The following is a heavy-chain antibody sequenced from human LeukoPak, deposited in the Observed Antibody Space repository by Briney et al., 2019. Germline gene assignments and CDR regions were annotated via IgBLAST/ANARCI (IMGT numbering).Heavy chain of an antibody. CDR2: FDPEDGET. CDR3: ATGLHEFWSGYQFDY. J-gene: IGHJ4*02. D-gene: IGHD3-3*01. V-gene: IGHV1-24*01. CDR1: GYTLTELS. Sequence: GASVKVSCKVSGYTLTELSMHWVRQAPGKGLEWMGGFDPEDGETIYARKFQGRVTMTEDTSTDTAYMELSSLRSEDTAVYYCATGLHEFWSGYQFDYWGQGTLVTVSS.